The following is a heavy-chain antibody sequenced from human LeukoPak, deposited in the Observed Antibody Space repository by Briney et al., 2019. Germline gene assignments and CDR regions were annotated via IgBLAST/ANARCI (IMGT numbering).Heavy chain of an antibody. CDR3: ARDPPSWRELGREAFDI. CDR1: GGTFSSYA. D-gene: IGHD1-26*01. J-gene: IGHJ3*02. CDR2: IIPIFGTA. V-gene: IGHV1-69*13. Sequence: SVKVSCKASGGTFSSYAISWVRQAPGQGLEWMGGIIPIFGTANYAQKFQGRVTITADESTSTAYMELSSLRSEDTAVYYSARDPPSWRELGREAFDIWGQGTMVTVSS.